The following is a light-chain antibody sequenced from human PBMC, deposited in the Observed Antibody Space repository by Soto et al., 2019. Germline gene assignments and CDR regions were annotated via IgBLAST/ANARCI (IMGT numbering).Light chain of an antibody. Sequence: DIQMTQSPSSLSASVGDRVTITCRASQSISTYLNWYQQKPGRAPKFLISAASSLQSGVPSRFSGSGSGTDFTLTISGLQPEDVATYYCQQSYSTPYTFGQGTKLEI. CDR1: QSISTY. V-gene: IGKV1-39*01. J-gene: IGKJ2*01. CDR3: QQSYSTPYT. CDR2: AAS.